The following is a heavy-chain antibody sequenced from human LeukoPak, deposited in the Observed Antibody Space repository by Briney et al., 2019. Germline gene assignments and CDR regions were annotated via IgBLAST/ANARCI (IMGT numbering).Heavy chain of an antibody. Sequence: SVKVSSKASGGTFSSYAISWVRQAPGQGLEWMGGIIPIFGTANYAQKFQGRVTIFADESTSTAYMELSSLRSEDTAVYYCARGVDDILTGYYGGGMDVWGKGTTVTVSS. J-gene: IGHJ6*04. D-gene: IGHD3-9*01. V-gene: IGHV1-69*13. CDR3: ARGVDDILTGYYGGGMDV. CDR2: IIPIFGTA. CDR1: GGTFSSYA.